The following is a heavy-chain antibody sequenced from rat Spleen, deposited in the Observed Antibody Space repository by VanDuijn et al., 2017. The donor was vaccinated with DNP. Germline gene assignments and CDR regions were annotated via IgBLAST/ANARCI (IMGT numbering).Heavy chain of an antibody. Sequence: EVQLVEPGGGLVQPGRSMKLSCSASGFTFSNYYLVWARQAPTNGLEWVASISTGVGSTYYRDSVKGRFTFSRDNAKSTLYLQMDSLRSEDTATYYCARHVPGYNVMDAWGQGTSVTVSS. CDR2: ISTGVGST. J-gene: IGHJ4*01. V-gene: IGHV5-25*01. D-gene: IGHD1-4*01. CDR3: ARHVPGYNVMDA. CDR1: GFTFSNYY.